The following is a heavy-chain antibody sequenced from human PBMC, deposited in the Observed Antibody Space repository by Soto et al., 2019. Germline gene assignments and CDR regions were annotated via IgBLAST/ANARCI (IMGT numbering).Heavy chain of an antibody. J-gene: IGHJ4*02. CDR1: DGSISSYY. CDR3: ARANSNGWYNDY. V-gene: IGHV4-59*01. Sequence: PSETLSLTCTVSDGSISSYYWSWIRQPPGKGLEWIGYIYYSGSTNYNPSLKSRVTISVDTSKNQFSLKLSSVIAAVTAVYYCARANSNGWYNDYWGQGTLVTVSS. D-gene: IGHD6-19*01. CDR2: IYYSGST.